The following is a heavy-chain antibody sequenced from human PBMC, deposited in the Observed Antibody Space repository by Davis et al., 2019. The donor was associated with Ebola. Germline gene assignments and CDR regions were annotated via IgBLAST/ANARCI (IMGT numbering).Heavy chain of an antibody. J-gene: IGHJ5*02. Sequence: AASVKVSCKASGGTFSSYTINWVRQAPGQGLEWMGGIIPIFGTANYAQKFQGRVTITADESTSTAYMELSRLRSDDTAVYYCARDYDILTGSFDPWGQGTLVTVSS. V-gene: IGHV1-69*13. CDR3: ARDYDILTGSFDP. CDR1: GGTFSSYT. CDR2: IIPIFGTA. D-gene: IGHD3-9*01.